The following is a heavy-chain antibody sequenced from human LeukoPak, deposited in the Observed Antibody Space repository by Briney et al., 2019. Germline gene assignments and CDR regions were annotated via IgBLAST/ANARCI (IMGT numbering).Heavy chain of an antibody. Sequence: TSETLSLTCTVSGGSISSSSYYWGWIRQPPGKGLEWIGSIYYSGSTYYNPSLKSRVTISVDTSKNQFSLKLSSVTAADTAVYYCARLGSSGWLVDYWGQGTLVTVSS. D-gene: IGHD6-19*01. CDR2: IYYSGST. CDR3: ARLGSSGWLVDY. CDR1: GGSISSSSYY. J-gene: IGHJ4*02. V-gene: IGHV4-39*01.